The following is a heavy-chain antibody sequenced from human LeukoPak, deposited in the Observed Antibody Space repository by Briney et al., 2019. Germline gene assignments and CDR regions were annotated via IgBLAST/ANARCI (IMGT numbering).Heavy chain of an antibody. J-gene: IGHJ4*02. CDR3: ASRMRVLRFLEWLTIFDY. CDR1: GGSFSGYY. Sequence: PSETLSLTCAVYGGSFSGYYWSWIRQPPGKGLEWIGEINHSGSTNYNPSLKSRVIISVYTSKNQFSLKLSSVTAADTAVYYCASRMRVLRFLEWLTIFDYWGQGTLVTVSS. V-gene: IGHV4-34*01. D-gene: IGHD3-3*01. CDR2: INHSGST.